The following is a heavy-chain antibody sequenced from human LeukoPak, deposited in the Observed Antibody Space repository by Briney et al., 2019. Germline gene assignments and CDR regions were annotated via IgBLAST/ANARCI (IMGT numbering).Heavy chain of an antibody. Sequence: GSLRLSCAASGFTFSSYEMNWVRQAPGTGLEWGSCISSSSNIYYADSVKGRFTISRDNAKTSLYLQMNSLRAEDTAVYYCARDGPARYYYDSSGSRRAFDIWGQGTMVTVSS. D-gene: IGHD3-22*01. V-gene: IGHV3-48*03. J-gene: IGHJ3*02. CDR3: ARDGPARYYYDSSGSRRAFDI. CDR1: GFTFSSYE. CDR2: ISSSSNI.